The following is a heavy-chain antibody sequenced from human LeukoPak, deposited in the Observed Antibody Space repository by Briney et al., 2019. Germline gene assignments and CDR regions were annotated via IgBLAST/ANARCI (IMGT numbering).Heavy chain of an antibody. V-gene: IGHV3-23*01. CDR2: FSGSGGST. D-gene: IGHD1-26*01. Sequence: ASVKVSCKASGYTFTSYGISWVRQAPGKGLEWVSTFSGSGGSTHYADSVKGRFTISRDNSKNTLYLQMNSLRAEDTAVYYCAKEGAQTPSDWYFDLWGRGTLVTVSS. CDR1: GYTFTSYG. J-gene: IGHJ2*01. CDR3: AKEGAQTPSDWYFDL.